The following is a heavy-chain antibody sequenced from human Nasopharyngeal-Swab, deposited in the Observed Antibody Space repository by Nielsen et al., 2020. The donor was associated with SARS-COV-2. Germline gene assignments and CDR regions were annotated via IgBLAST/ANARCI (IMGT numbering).Heavy chain of an antibody. CDR3: ARSTTTGNLDY. CDR2: INAGNGLT. D-gene: IGHD1-1*01. Sequence: GSVKVSCKASGYTFATYTMQWVRQAPGQRLESMGWINAGNGLTKYSQKFQGRVTISRDTSASTAYMELSSLRSDDTAVYYCARSTTTGNLDYWGQGTLVTVSS. V-gene: IGHV1-3*01. J-gene: IGHJ4*02. CDR1: GYTFATYT.